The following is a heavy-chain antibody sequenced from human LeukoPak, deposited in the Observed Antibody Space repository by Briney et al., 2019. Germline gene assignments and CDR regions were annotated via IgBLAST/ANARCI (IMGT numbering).Heavy chain of an antibody. D-gene: IGHD6-19*01. J-gene: IGHJ4*02. CDR1: GFTFSSYG. CDR2: ISYDGSNK. V-gene: IGHV3-30*18. Sequence: GGSLRLSCAASGFTFSSYGMHWVRQAPGKGLEWVAVISYDGSNKYYADSVKGRFTISRDNSKNTLYLQMNSLRAGDTAVYYCAKDQNQWLTINYFDYWGQGTLVTVSS. CDR3: AKDQNQWLTINYFDY.